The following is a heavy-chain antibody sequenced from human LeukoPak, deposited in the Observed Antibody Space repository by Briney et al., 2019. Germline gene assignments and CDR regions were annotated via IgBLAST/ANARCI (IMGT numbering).Heavy chain of an antibody. J-gene: IGHJ4*02. CDR2: IYHSGST. D-gene: IGHD6-13*01. Sequence: SGTLSLTCGVSGGSISSSYWWSWVRQPPGKGLEWIGEIYHSGSTNYNPSLKSRVTISVDTSKNQFSLKLSSVTAADTAVYYCARGRTAAAGTGYFDYWGQGTLVTVSS. CDR3: ARGRTAAAGTGYFDY. CDR1: GGSISSSYW. V-gene: IGHV4-4*02.